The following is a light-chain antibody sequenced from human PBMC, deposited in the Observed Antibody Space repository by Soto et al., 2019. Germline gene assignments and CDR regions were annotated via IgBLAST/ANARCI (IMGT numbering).Light chain of an antibody. CDR3: QQYYSTPWT. CDR1: QSLLYRSNYKNY. CDR2: WAS. J-gene: IGKJ1*01. Sequence: DIVMTQSPDSLPVSLGERATINCQSSQSLLYRSNYKNYLAWYQQKAGQSPKLLIYWASTRESGVPDRFSGSGSGTDFTLTINSLKAEDVAVYYCQQYYSTPWTFGQGTKVEI. V-gene: IGKV4-1*01.